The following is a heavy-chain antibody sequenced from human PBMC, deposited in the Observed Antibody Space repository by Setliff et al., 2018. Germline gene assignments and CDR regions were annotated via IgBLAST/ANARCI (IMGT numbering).Heavy chain of an antibody. J-gene: IGHJ4*02. CDR1: GFTFSSYW. CDR3: ARDLSGRSDY. CDR2: LNEDGSIT. Sequence: GGSLRLSCAASGFTFSSYWMHWVRQAPGKGLVWVSRLNEDGSITNYADSVQGRFTISRDNAKNTLYLQMNSLRAEDTAVYYCARDLSGRSDYWGQGTLVTVSS. V-gene: IGHV3-74*01. D-gene: IGHD3-9*01.